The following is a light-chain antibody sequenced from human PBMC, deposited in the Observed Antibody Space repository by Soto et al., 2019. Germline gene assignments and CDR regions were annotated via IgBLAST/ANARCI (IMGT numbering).Light chain of an antibody. J-gene: IGKJ1*01. Sequence: EIMMTQSPSTLSASVGERATISCRASQSISSSLAWFQQKPGKAPKLLMYGASSWESGIPSRFSGSGSGTDFTLTISSLQPDDFATYYCQQYGNYLWTFGQGTKVDNK. CDR3: QQYGNYLWT. CDR2: GAS. CDR1: QSISSS. V-gene: IGKV1-5*01.